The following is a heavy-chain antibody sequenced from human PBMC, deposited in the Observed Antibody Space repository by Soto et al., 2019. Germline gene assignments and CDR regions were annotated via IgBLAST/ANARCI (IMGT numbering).Heavy chain of an antibody. Sequence: QVQLQESGPGLVKPSGTLSLTCAVSGGSISSSHWWTWVRQSPGKGLDYIGEISHSGTSNSNPSLKSRVTLSVDKSKNHFSLTLTSVTAADTAVYYCARVVLTTTRGAFDAWGQGTLVIVSS. CDR2: ISHSGTS. V-gene: IGHV4-4*02. CDR1: GGSISSSHW. CDR3: ARVVLTTTRGAFDA. D-gene: IGHD3-3*01. J-gene: IGHJ3*01.